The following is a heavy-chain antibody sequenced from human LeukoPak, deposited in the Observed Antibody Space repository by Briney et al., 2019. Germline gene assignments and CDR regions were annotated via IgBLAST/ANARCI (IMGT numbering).Heavy chain of an antibody. V-gene: IGHV1-18*01. CDR2: ISAYNGNT. J-gene: IGHJ4*02. CDR1: SYIFTSYG. CDR3: ARDLGSGYCSGGSCYSSPY. D-gene: IGHD2-15*01. Sequence: ASVKVSCKASSYIFTSYGISWVRQAPGQGLEWMGWISAYNGNTNYAQKLQGRVTMTTDTSTSTAYMELRSLRSDDTAVYYCARDLGSGYCSGGSCYSSPYWGQGTLVTVSS.